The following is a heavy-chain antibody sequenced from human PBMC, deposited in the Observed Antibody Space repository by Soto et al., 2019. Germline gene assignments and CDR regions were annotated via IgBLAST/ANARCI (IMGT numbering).Heavy chain of an antibody. V-gene: IGHV4-39*01. J-gene: IGHJ6*03. CDR1: GGSISSSSYY. CDR3: ARYPYSSSWYPNYYYYMDV. D-gene: IGHD6-13*01. CDR2: IYYSGST. Sequence: SSETLSLTCTVSGGSISSSSYYWGWIRQPPGKGLEWIGSIYYSGSTYYNPSLKSRVTISVDTSKNQFSLKLSSVTAADTAVYYCARYPYSSSWYPNYYYYMDVWGKGTTVTVSS.